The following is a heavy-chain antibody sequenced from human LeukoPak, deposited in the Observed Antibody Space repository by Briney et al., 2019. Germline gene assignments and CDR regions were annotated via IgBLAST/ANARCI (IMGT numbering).Heavy chain of an antibody. V-gene: IGHV3-23*01. J-gene: IGHJ4*02. D-gene: IGHD3-9*01. CDR1: GFTFDSYG. CDR3: ATRGDILTGYPYYFDY. CDR2: VSGRAYST. Sequence: GGSLRLSCAASGFTFDSYGMSWVRQAPGKGLEWVSAVSGRAYSTYYADSVKGRFTISRDNSKNTLYLQMNSLRAEDTAVYYCATRGDILTGYPYYFDYWGQGTLVTVSS.